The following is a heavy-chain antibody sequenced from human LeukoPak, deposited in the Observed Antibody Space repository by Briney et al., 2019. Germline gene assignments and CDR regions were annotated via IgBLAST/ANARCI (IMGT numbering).Heavy chain of an antibody. V-gene: IGHV4-59*08. CDR2: IYYSGST. J-gene: IGHJ4*02. CDR1: GGSISSYC. D-gene: IGHD4-17*01. Sequence: SETLSLTCTVSGGSISSYCWSWIRQPPGKGLEWIGYIYYSGSTNYNPSLKSRVTISVDTSKNQFSLKLSSVTAADTAVYYCARQTSYGDQPFDYWGQGTLVTVSS. CDR3: ARQTSYGDQPFDY.